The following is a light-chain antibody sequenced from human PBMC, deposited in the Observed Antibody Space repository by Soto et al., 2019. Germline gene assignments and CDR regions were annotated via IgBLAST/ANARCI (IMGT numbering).Light chain of an antibody. V-gene: IGLV2-14*01. CDR3: SSHTSSSTSYV. Sequence: QSALAQPASASGSPGQSITISCTGTSSDVGGYNYVSWYQQHPGKAPKLMIYDVSNRPSGVSNRFSGSKSANTASLTISGLQAEDEADYYCSSHTSSSTSYVFGTGTKVTVL. J-gene: IGLJ1*01. CDR1: SSDVGGYNY. CDR2: DVS.